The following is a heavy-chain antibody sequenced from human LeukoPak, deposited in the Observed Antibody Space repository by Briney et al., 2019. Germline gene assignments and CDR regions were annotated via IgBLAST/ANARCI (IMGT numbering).Heavy chain of an antibody. CDR2: IRYDDTNR. Sequence: PGGSLRLSCAASVFSFRDYAMHWVRQDPGKGPEWVAFIRYDDTNRYYADSVKGRFTISRDNSKNTLSLQMDSLRTEDTAIYYCSKGIGISWYTFDHWGQGTQVTVSS. CDR3: SKGIGISWYTFDH. V-gene: IGHV3-30*02. J-gene: IGHJ4*02. D-gene: IGHD1-1*01. CDR1: VFSFRDYA.